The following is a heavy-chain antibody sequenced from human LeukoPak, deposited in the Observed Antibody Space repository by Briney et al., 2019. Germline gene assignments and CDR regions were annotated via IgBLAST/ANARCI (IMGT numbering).Heavy chain of an antibody. CDR1: GGSISSSSYY. J-gene: IGHJ4*02. Sequence: SETLSLTCTVSGGSISSSSYYWGWIRQPPGKGLEWIGSIYYSGSTYYNPSLKSRVTISVDTSKNQFSLKLSSVTAADTAVYYCARVRTPVYYDSSGCFDYWGQGTLVTVSS. CDR2: IYYSGST. CDR3: ARVRTPVYYDSSGCFDY. V-gene: IGHV4-39*07. D-gene: IGHD3-22*01.